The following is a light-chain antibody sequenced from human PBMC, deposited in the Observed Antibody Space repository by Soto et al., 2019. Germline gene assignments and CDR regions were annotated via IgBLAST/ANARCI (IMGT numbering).Light chain of an antibody. CDR1: QSVTSY. J-gene: IGKJ1*01. CDR2: DVS. Sequence: EIVLTQSPATLSLSPGERATLSCRASQSVTSYLAWYQQKPGQAPRLLIYDVSNRASGIPARFSGSGSETDFTLTISSLQSEDFAVYYCQQYNNWPPGTFGQGTKVEIK. CDR3: QQYNNWPPGT. V-gene: IGKV3-11*01.